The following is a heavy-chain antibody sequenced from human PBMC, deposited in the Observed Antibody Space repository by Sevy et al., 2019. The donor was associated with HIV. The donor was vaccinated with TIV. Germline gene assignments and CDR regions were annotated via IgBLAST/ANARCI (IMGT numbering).Heavy chain of an antibody. CDR2: ISSSGKSI. CDR3: ARDLPPSATIVAHFDY. V-gene: IGHV3-48*03. Sequence: GGSLRLSCAASGFAFSSYEMNWVRQAPGKGLEWVSYISSSGKSISYADSVKGRFTISRDNAKSSLYLQMNSLRAEDTAVYYCARDLPPSATIVAHFDYWGQGILVTVSS. J-gene: IGHJ4*02. CDR1: GFAFSSYE. D-gene: IGHD5-12*01.